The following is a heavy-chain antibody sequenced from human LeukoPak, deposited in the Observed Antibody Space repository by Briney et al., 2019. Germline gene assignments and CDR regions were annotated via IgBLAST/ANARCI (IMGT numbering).Heavy chain of an antibody. J-gene: IGHJ4*02. CDR3: AKIGGYCSGGSCRGGFDY. V-gene: IGHV3-23*01. D-gene: IGHD2-15*01. Sequence: GGSLRLSCAASGFTFGSYAMSWVRQAPGKGLEWVSAISGSGGSTYYADSVKGRFTISRDNSKNTLFLQMNSPRAEDTAVYYCAKIGGYCSGGSCRGGFDYWGQGTLVTVSS. CDR1: GFTFGSYA. CDR2: ISGSGGST.